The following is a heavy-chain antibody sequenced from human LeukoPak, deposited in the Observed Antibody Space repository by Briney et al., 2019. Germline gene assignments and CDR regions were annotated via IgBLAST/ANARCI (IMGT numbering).Heavy chain of an antibody. J-gene: IGHJ6*03. CDR3: ARDHSNDFWSGSGPLYYMDV. CDR1: GYTFTGYY. CDR2: INPNSGGT. D-gene: IGHD3-3*01. Sequence: ASVKVSCKASGYTFTGYYMNWVRQAPGQGLEWMGWINPNSGGTNYAQKFQGRVTMTRDTSISTAYMELSRLRSDDTAVYYCARDHSNDFWSGSGPLYYMDVWGKGTTVTVSS. V-gene: IGHV1-2*02.